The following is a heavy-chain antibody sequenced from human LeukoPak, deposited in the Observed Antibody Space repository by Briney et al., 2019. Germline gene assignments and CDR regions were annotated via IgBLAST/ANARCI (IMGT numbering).Heavy chain of an antibody. CDR2: ISYDGSNK. CDR3: AREGSVAGLWFGELSGAFDI. J-gene: IGHJ3*02. Sequence: QTGGSLRLSCAASGFTFSSYGMHWVRQAPGKGLEWVAVISYDGSNKYYADSVKGRFTISRDNSKNTLYLQMNSLRAEDTAVYYCAREGSVAGLWFGELSGAFDIWGQGTMVTVSS. V-gene: IGHV3-30*03. CDR1: GFTFSSYG. D-gene: IGHD3-10*01.